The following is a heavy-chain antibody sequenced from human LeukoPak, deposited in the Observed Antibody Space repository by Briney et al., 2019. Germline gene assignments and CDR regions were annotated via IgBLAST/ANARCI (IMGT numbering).Heavy chain of an antibody. Sequence: PGGSLRLSCAASGFTFSSYEMNWVRQTSGKGLEWLSYISSSGGTIYYADSVKGRFTISRDNAKSPLYLQMNGLRAEDTAVYYCARDSRQQLFDYWGQGTLVTVSS. J-gene: IGHJ4*02. CDR3: ARDSRQQLFDY. CDR1: GFTFSSYE. D-gene: IGHD4-11*01. V-gene: IGHV3-48*03. CDR2: ISSSGGTI.